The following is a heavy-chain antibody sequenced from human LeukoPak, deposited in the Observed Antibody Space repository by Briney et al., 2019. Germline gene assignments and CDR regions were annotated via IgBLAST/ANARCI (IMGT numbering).Heavy chain of an antibody. CDR1: GGSISSSSYY. CDR2: IYYSGST. J-gene: IGHJ4*02. V-gene: IGHV4-39*01. CDR3: ARRPSSSWYGVDY. Sequence: SETLSLTCTVSGGSISSSSYYWGWIRQPPGKGLEWIGFIYYSGSTYYNPSLKSRVTISVDTSKNQFSLRLSSVTAADTAVYYCARRPSSSWYGVDYWGQGTLVTVSS. D-gene: IGHD6-13*01.